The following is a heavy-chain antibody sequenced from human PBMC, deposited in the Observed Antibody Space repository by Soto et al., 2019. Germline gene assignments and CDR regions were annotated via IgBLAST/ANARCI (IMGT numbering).Heavy chain of an antibody. Sequence: PGGSLRLSCAASGFTFSSYAMSWVRQAPGKGLEWVSAISGSGGSTYYADSVKGRFTISRDNSKNTLYLQMNSLRAEDTAVYYCAKVETRSSWYLEGYFQHWGQGTLVTVSS. D-gene: IGHD6-13*01. CDR2: ISGSGGST. V-gene: IGHV3-23*01. CDR1: GFTFSSYA. J-gene: IGHJ1*01. CDR3: AKVETRSSWYLEGYFQH.